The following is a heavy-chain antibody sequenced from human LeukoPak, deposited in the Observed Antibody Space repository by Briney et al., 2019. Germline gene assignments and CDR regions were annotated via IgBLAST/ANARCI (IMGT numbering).Heavy chain of an antibody. CDR3: AKVLVTAYYYYYAMDV. D-gene: IGHD2-21*02. CDR1: GFTFSSYA. CDR2: ISGSGGST. J-gene: IGHJ6*02. Sequence: GGSLRLSCAASGFTFSSYAMSWVRQAPGKGLEWVSAISGSGGSTYYADSVKGRSTISRDNSKNTLYLQMNSLRAEDTAVYYCAKVLVTAYYYYYAMDVWGQGTTVTVSS. V-gene: IGHV3-23*01.